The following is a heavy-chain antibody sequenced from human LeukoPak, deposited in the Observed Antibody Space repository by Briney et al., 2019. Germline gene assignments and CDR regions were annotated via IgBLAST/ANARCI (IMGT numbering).Heavy chain of an antibody. D-gene: IGHD3-16*02. Sequence: GESLKISCKGSGYSFTSYWIGWVRQMPGKGLEWMGIIYPGDSDTRYSPSFQGQVTISADKSISTAYLQWSSLKASDTAMYYCARRQNFAMITFGGVIAPSYGVDVWGQGTTVTVSS. CDR2: IYPGDSDT. J-gene: IGHJ6*02. CDR3: ARRQNFAMITFGGVIAPSYGVDV. CDR1: GYSFTSYW. V-gene: IGHV5-51*01.